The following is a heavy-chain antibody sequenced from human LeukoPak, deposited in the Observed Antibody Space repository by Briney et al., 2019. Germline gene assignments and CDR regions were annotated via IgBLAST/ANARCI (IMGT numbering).Heavy chain of an antibody. V-gene: IGHV4-39*07. Sequence: SETLSLACTVSGGSISSSSYYWGWIRQPPGKGLEWIVSIYYSGSTCYNPSLKSRVTISVDTSKNQFSLKLSSVTAADTAVYYCARERSGYDFYYYYYMDVWGKGTTVTVSS. J-gene: IGHJ6*03. CDR2: IYYSGST. CDR1: GGSISSSSYY. D-gene: IGHD5-12*01. CDR3: ARERSGYDFYYYYYMDV.